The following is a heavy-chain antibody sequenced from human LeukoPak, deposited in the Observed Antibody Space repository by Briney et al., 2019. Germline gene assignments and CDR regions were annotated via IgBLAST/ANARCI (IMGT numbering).Heavy chain of an antibody. CDR1: GFTFSGYS. J-gene: IGHJ4*02. CDR2: ITSSGSSM. D-gene: IGHD3-22*01. CDR3: AKESPYYSDRDYYFDH. V-gene: IGHV3-21*04. Sequence: GGSLRLSCAGSGFTFSGYSLNWVRQAPGKGLEWVSSITSSGSSMYYADSVKGRFTISRDNSRNTLYLQMNSLRAEDTAVYYCAKESPYYSDRDYYFDHWGQGTLVTVSS.